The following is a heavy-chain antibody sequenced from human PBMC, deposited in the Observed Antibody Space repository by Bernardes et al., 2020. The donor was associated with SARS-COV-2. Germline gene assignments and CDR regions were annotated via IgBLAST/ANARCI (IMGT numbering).Heavy chain of an antibody. CDR3: ARDRVVVVPAAVYGMDV. CDR2: IIPIFGTA. V-gene: IGHV1-69*13. CDR1: GGTFSSYA. J-gene: IGHJ6*02. Sequence: SVKVACKASGGTFSSYAISWVRQAPGQGREWMGGIIPIFGTANYAQKCQGRVTITADESTSTAYMELSSLRSEDTAVYYWARDRVVVVPAAVYGMDVWGQGTTVTVSS. D-gene: IGHD2-2*01.